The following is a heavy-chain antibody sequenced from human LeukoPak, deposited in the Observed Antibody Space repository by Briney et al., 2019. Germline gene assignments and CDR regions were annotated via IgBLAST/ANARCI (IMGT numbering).Heavy chain of an antibody. CDR3: AKSGSSGWGNWFDP. Sequence: PGGSLRLSCAASGFTFSSYGMSWVRQAPGKGLEWVSAISGSGGSTYYADSVKGRFTISRDNSKNTLYLQMNSLRAEDTAVYYCAKSGSSGWGNWFDPWGQGTLVTVSS. CDR2: ISGSGGST. J-gene: IGHJ5*02. CDR1: GFTFSSYG. D-gene: IGHD6-19*01. V-gene: IGHV3-23*01.